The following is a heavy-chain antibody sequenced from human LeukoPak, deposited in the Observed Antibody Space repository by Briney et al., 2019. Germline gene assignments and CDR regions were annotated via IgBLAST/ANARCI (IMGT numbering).Heavy chain of an antibody. J-gene: IGHJ1*01. D-gene: IGHD3-22*01. CDR3: ATYYYDSRYFQH. Sequence: SETLSLTCTVSGGSISSSSYYWGWIRQPPGKGLEWIGSIYYSGSTYYNPSLKSRVTISVDTSKNQFSLKLSSVTAADTAVYYCATYYYDSRYFQHWGQGTLVTVSS. V-gene: IGHV4-39*01. CDR2: IYYSGST. CDR1: GGSISSSSYY.